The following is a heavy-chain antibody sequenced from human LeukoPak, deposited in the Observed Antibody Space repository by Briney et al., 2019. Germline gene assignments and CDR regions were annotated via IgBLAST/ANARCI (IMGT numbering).Heavy chain of an antibody. Sequence: ASVKVSCKASGYTFTGYYMHWVRQAPGQGLEWMGWINPNSGGTNYAQKFQGRVTMTRDTSISTAYMELSRLRSDDTAVYYCARVLSRTGTTSTWGQGTLVTVSS. J-gene: IGHJ5*02. V-gene: IGHV1-2*02. D-gene: IGHD1-1*01. CDR1: GYTFTGYY. CDR2: INPNSGGT. CDR3: ARVLSRTGTTST.